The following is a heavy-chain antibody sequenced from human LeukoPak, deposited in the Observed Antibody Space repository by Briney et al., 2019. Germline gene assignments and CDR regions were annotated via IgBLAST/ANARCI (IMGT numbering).Heavy chain of an antibody. Sequence: GGSLRLSCAASGFTFSSYGMSWVRQAPGKGLEWVSAISGSGGSTYYADSVKGRFTISRDNSKNTLYLQMNSLRAEDTAVYYCARVSPKYSGSYHDYNYYMDVWGKGTTVTISS. J-gene: IGHJ6*03. CDR2: ISGSGGST. CDR1: GFTFSSYG. CDR3: ARVSPKYSGSYHDYNYYMDV. V-gene: IGHV3-23*01. D-gene: IGHD1-26*01.